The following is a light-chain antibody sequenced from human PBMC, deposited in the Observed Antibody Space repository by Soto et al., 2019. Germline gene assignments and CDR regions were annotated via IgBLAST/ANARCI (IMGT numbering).Light chain of an antibody. CDR1: SSDVGGYNY. V-gene: IGLV2-8*01. J-gene: IGLJ1*01. CDR3: SSYAGSNNSLYV. CDR2: EVS. Sequence: QSVLTQPPSASGSPGQSVTISCTGTSSDVGGYNYVSWYQQHPGKAPKLMIYEVSKRPSGVPDRFSGSKSGNTASLTVSGLQAEDEADYYCSSYAGSNNSLYVFGTGTKLTGL.